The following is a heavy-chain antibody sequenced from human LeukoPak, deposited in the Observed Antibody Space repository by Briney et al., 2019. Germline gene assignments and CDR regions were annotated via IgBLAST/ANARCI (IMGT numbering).Heavy chain of an antibody. CDR2: INPSGGST. D-gene: IGHD3-22*01. V-gene: IGHV1-46*01. CDR3: ARGSDLTMIVVVFPLGY. Sequence: ASVKVSCKASGYTFTSYYMHWVRQAPGQGLEWMGIINPSGGSTSYAQKFQGRVTMTRDTSTSTVYMELSSLRSEDTAVYYCARGSDLTMIVVVFPLGYWGQGTLVTVSS. CDR1: GYTFTSYY. J-gene: IGHJ4*02.